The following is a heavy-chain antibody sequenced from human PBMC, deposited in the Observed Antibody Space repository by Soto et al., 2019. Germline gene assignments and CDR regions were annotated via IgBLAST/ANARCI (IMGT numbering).Heavy chain of an antibody. V-gene: IGHV3-23*01. Sequence: EVQLLESGGGLVHPGGSLRLACAASGFTFSSYAMSWVRQAPGKGLEWVSAISGSGVSTYYADSVKGRFTISRDNSKNTLYLQMNSLRADDTAVYYCANGGYCDHQGWGQGTLVTVSS. CDR3: ANGGYCDHQG. J-gene: IGHJ4*02. D-gene: IGHD3-10*01. CDR1: GFTFSSYA. CDR2: ISGSGVST.